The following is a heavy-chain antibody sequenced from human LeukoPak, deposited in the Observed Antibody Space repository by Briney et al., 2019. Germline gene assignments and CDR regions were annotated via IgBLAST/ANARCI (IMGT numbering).Heavy chain of an antibody. CDR2: IDTNTGSP. CDR3: ARDGGDSPGYPFDY. CDR1: GYTFTTYP. D-gene: IGHD3-22*01. Sequence: ASVKVSCKASGYTFTTYPINWVRQAPGQGLEWMGWIDTNTGSPTYAQGLTGRFVFSLDTSVSTAFLQISSLKAEDTAVYYCARDGGDSPGYPFDYWGQGTLVTVSS. J-gene: IGHJ4*02. V-gene: IGHV7-4-1*02.